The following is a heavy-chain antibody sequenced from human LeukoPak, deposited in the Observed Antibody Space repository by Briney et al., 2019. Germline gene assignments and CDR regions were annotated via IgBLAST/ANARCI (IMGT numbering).Heavy chain of an antibody. V-gene: IGHV3-30*18. D-gene: IGHD1-20*01. CDR2: ISYDGSNK. CDR1: GFTFSSYG. J-gene: IGHJ6*02. Sequence: GRSLRLSCAASGFTFSSYGMDWVRQAPGKGLEWVAVISYDGSNKYYADSVKGRFTISRDNSKNTLYLQMNSLRAEDTAVYYCAKGSSDNFYYYYGMDVWGQGTTVTVSS. CDR3: AKGSSDNFYYYYGMDV.